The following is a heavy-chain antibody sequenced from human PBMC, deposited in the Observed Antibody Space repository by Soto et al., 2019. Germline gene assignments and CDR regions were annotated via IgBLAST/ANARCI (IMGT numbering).Heavy chain of an antibody. D-gene: IGHD1-7*01. V-gene: IGHV3-23*01. J-gene: IGHJ4*02. CDR2: ISGSGDST. Sequence: GGSLRLSCVVSRFCFNIYYMTWVRQGQGKGLEWISAISGSGDSTQYADSVKSRFTISRDNSKNKLYLHMNSLRVEDTAVYYCAKVELNNQKPDCWGQGTLVTVSS. CDR1: RFCFNIYY. CDR3: AKVELNNQKPDC.